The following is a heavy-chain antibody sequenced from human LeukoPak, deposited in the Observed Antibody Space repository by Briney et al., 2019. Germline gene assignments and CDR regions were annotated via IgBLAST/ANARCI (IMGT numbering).Heavy chain of an antibody. CDR2: IRYDGSNK. D-gene: IGHD6-13*01. CDR1: GFTFSSYG. V-gene: IGHV3-30*02. J-gene: IGHJ6*03. Sequence: PGGSLRLSCAASGFTFSSYGMHWGRQAPGEGLGWAAFIRYDGSNKYYADSVKGRVTISRDNSKNPLYLQMNSLRAEDTAVYYCAKDRGLAAAGTYYYYYCMDVWGKGTTVTIS. CDR3: AKDRGLAAAGTYYYYYCMDV.